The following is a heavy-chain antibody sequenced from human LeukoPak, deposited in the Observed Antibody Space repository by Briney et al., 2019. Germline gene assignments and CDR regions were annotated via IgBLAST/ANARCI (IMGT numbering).Heavy chain of an antibody. CDR2: LHYSGTT. CDR1: GGSISSGGYS. CDR3: AGGSGSGWTVDS. V-gene: IGHV4-61*08. J-gene: IGHJ4*02. Sequence: PSETLSLTCAVSGGSISSGGYSWSWIRQPPGKGLEWIGHLHYSGTTNYNPSLKSRVTISVDTSKNQFSLKLSSVTAADTAVYYCAGGSGSGWTVDSWGQGILVTVSS. D-gene: IGHD6-19*01.